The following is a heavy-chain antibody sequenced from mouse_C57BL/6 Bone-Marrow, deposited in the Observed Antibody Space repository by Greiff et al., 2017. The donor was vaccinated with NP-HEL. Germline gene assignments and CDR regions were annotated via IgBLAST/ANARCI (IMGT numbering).Heavy chain of an antibody. D-gene: IGHD1-1*01. CDR3: ARDGITTVVEGFAY. J-gene: IGHJ3*01. V-gene: IGHV5-16*01. Sequence: DVMLVESEGGLVQPGSSMKLSCTASGFTFSDYYMAWVRQVPEKGLEWVANINYDGSSTYYLDSLKSRFIISRDNAKNILYLQMSSLKSEDTATYYCARDGITTVVEGFAYWGQGTLVTVSA. CDR1: GFTFSDYY. CDR2: INYDGSST.